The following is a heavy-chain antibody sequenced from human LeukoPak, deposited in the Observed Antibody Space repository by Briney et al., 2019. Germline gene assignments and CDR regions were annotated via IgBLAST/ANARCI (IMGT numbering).Heavy chain of an antibody. D-gene: IGHD1-26*01. CDR2: ISGSGGST. CDR3: AKAFEPGIVIRFFDY. Sequence: LSGGSLRLSCAASGFTFSSYAMSWVRQAPGKGLEWVSAISGSGGSTYYADPVKGRFTISRDNSKNTLYLQMNSLRAEDTAVYYCAKAFEPGIVIRFFDYWGQGTLVTVSS. CDR1: GFTFSSYA. V-gene: IGHV3-23*01. J-gene: IGHJ4*02.